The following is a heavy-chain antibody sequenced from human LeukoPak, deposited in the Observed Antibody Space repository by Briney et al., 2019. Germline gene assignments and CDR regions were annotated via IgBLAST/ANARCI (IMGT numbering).Heavy chain of an antibody. J-gene: IGHJ4*02. Sequence: SETLSLTCAVSGGSISSGGYSWSWIRQPPGKGLEWIVYIYHSGSTYYNPSLKSRVTISVDRSKNQFSLKLSSVTAADTAVYYCARGGGYCSGGSCYVEGLGFDYWGQGTLVTVSS. V-gene: IGHV4-30-2*01. CDR1: GGSISSGGYS. CDR2: IYHSGST. D-gene: IGHD2-15*01. CDR3: ARGGGYCSGGSCYVEGLGFDY.